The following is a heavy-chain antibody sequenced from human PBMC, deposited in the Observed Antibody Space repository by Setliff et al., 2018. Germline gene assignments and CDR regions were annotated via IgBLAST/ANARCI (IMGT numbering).Heavy chain of an antibody. CDR2: IQEDGGQE. J-gene: IGHJ3*01. Sequence: HPGGSLRLSCAASGFTFSSYWMTWVRQAPGKGLEWVANIQEDGGQENYVDSVKGRYTISRDNTENSVFLQMNSLRVEDTAVYYCARDESPQDSLDSKTYYYDALDVWGQGTMVTVSS. CDR1: GFTFSSYW. V-gene: IGHV3-7*01. D-gene: IGHD3-22*01. CDR3: ARDESPQDSLDSKTYYYDALDV.